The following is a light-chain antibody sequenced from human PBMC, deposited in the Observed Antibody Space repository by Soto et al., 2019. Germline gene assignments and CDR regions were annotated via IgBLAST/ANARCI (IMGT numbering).Light chain of an antibody. CDR2: DAS. CDR3: QQRSNWPLLT. Sequence: EIVLTQSPATLSLSPGERATLSCRASQSVSSYLAWYQQKPGQAPRLLIYDASNRATGIPARFSGSGSGTDFTLTFISLEPEDSAVYYCQQRSNWPLLTFGGGTKVEIK. CDR1: QSVSSY. V-gene: IGKV3-11*01. J-gene: IGKJ4*01.